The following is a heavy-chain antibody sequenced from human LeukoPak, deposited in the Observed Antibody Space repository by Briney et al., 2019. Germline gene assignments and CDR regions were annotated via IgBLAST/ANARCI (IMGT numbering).Heavy chain of an antibody. CDR1: GFTFTDYP. CDR2: IRKSTKDANHA. Sequence: PGGSLRLSCATSGFTFTDYPMKWVREAPGKGLEWVSNIRKSTKDANHAIYADSVKGRVTFSRDDAKNTLYLHMHSLRDDDTAVYYCARDQRYAFDYWGQGILVTVSS. D-gene: IGHD3-9*01. J-gene: IGHJ4*02. CDR3: ARDQRYAFDY. V-gene: IGHV3-48*02.